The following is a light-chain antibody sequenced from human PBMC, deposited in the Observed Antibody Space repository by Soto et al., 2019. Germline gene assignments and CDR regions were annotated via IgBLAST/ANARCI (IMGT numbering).Light chain of an antibody. V-gene: IGKV3-20*01. J-gene: IGKJ5*01. CDR2: GAS. Sequence: ENLLTQSPGTLSLSPGEGATLSCRASRGVSANYLAWYQQKPGQAPTPLIYGASIRAAGIPDRFSGSGSGTDFTLTISRLEPEDFAVFYCQQYGSSITFGQGTRLENK. CDR3: QQYGSSIT. CDR1: RGVSANY.